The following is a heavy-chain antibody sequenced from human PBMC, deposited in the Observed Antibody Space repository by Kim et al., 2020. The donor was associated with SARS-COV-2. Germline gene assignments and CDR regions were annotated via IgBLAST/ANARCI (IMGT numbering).Heavy chain of an antibody. D-gene: IGHD6-6*01. CDR3: AKDLDSSSIFDY. J-gene: IGHJ4*02. V-gene: IGHV3-43D*03. Sequence: YADSVKGRFTISRDNSKNSLYLQMNSLRAEDTALYYCAKDLDSSSIFDYWGQGTLVTVSS.